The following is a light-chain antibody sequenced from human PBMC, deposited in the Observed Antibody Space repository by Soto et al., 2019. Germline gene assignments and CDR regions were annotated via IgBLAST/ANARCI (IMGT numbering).Light chain of an antibody. Sequence: QSALTQPPSASGSPGQSVTISFTGTSSDVGNYNYVSWYQQHPGKAPKLMIYEVTKRPSGVPDRFSGSKSVNTGSLTVSGLQAEDGADYYCSSYAGSKTLFGGGTKLTVL. CDR1: SSDVGNYNY. CDR2: EVT. V-gene: IGLV2-8*01. CDR3: SSYAGSKTL. J-gene: IGLJ3*02.